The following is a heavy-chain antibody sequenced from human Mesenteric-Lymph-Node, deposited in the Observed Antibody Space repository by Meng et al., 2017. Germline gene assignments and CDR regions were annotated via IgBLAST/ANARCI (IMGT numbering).Heavy chain of an antibody. Sequence: QVPLQGSGPGLVKLSGTLPLPCAASGGSISSSNWWSWVRQPPGKGLEWIGKIYHSGITIYNPSLKSRVTMSVDNSKNQFSLKLSSVTAADTAVYYCARSKPNLYVVDPWGQGTLVTVSS. CDR2: IYHSGIT. J-gene: IGHJ5*02. D-gene: IGHD3-22*01. V-gene: IGHV4-4*02. CDR1: GGSISSSNW. CDR3: ARSKPNLYVVDP.